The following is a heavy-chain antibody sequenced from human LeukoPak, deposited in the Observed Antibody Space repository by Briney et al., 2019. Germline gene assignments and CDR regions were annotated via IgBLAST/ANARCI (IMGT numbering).Heavy chain of an antibody. V-gene: IGHV1-18*01. CDR3: ARDGTSTDDY. D-gene: IGHD2-2*01. CDR2: TSGNNDNP. CDR1: GYTFSNFG. J-gene: IGHJ4*02. Sequence: ASVKVSCKASGYTFSNFGISWVRQAPGQGLEWMGWTSGNNDNPNYGQKFQGRLTVTTDSSTNTAYMELRNLRSDDTAAYYCARDGTSTDDYWGQGTLVTVSS.